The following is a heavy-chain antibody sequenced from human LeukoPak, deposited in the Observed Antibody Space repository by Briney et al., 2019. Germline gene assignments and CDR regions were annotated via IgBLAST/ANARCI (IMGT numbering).Heavy chain of an antibody. V-gene: IGHV3-21*01. J-gene: IGHJ4*02. D-gene: IGHD2-2*01. CDR1: GFTFSSYS. CDR2: ISSSSSYI. CDR3: ARGGYCSSTSCYFDY. Sequence: GGSLRLSCAASGFTFSSYSMNWVRQAPGKGLEWVSSISSSSSYIYYADSVKGRFTISRDNAKNSLYLQMNSLRAEDTAVYYCARGGYCSSTSCYFDYWGQGTLVTVSS.